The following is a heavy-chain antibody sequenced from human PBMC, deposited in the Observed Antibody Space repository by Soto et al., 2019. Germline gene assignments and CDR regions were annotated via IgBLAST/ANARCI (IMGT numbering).Heavy chain of an antibody. J-gene: IGHJ4*02. CDR2: INPNNGNT. Sequence: ASVKVSFKASGYTFTSYYMHWVRQAPGQGLEWMGIINPNNGNTNYAQKLQGRVTMTTDTSTSTAYMELRSLRSDDTAVYYCAGGYSGYDYFDYWGQGTLVTVSS. CDR1: GYTFTSYY. CDR3: AGGYSGYDYFDY. D-gene: IGHD5-12*01. V-gene: IGHV1-46*01.